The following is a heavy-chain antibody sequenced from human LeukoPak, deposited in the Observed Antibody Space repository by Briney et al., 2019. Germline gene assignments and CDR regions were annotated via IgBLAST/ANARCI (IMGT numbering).Heavy chain of an antibody. Sequence: RGSLRLSCAASGFTFISYAMHWVRQAPGKGLECVSFISYDGSNKYYADSVKGRFTISRDNSENTLYLQMNSLRAENTAVYYCARPSYRFNDYDAFDIWDQGTMVTVSS. D-gene: IGHD1-26*01. CDR2: ISYDGSNK. CDR1: GFTFISYA. CDR3: ARPSYRFNDYDAFDI. J-gene: IGHJ3*02. V-gene: IGHV3-30*01.